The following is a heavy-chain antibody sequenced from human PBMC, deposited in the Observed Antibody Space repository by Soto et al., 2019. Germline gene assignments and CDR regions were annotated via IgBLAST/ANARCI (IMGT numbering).Heavy chain of an antibody. V-gene: IGHV1-46*01. CDR3: AREMGGSIDSPSGMDV. D-gene: IGHD1-1*01. Sequence: QVQLVQSGAGVREPGASVKLSCEASGYTFTRYYIHWVRQAPGQGLEWMGLIYPNGGSTNYAQKFRGRVTLTRDTSTSTVFMAPSSPTSEDTARYCCAREMGGSIDSPSGMDVWGQGTTVIVSS. CDR2: IYPNGGST. J-gene: IGHJ6*02. CDR1: GYTFTRYY.